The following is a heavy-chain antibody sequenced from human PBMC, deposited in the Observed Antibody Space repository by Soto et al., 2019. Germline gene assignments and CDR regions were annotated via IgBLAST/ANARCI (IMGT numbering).Heavy chain of an antibody. CDR3: ARVDDGYWYFDL. D-gene: IGHD1-1*01. Sequence: QVQLQEPGPGLVKPSQTLSLTCTVSGGSIRSGDYYWSWIRQPPGKGLEWIGYVYYSGSTYYNPSLKSRFTISVDTSKNQFSLKLSSVTAADTAVYYWARVDDGYWYFDLWGRGTLVTVSS. V-gene: IGHV4-30-4*01. CDR2: VYYSGST. J-gene: IGHJ2*01. CDR1: GGSIRSGDYY.